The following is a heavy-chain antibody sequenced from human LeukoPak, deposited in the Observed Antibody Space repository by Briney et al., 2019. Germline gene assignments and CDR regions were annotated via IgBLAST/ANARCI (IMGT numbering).Heavy chain of an antibody. CDR1: GFTFSTYT. D-gene: IGHD2-21*01. Sequence: GGSLRLSCAASGFTFSTYTMNWVRQAPGKGLEWVSSITSSSSYMYYSDSVKGRFAISRDNAQKSLFLQMNSLRAEDTAVYYCARDGPYCGANCPFDYWGQGILVTVSS. J-gene: IGHJ4*02. V-gene: IGHV3-21*01. CDR2: ITSSSSYM. CDR3: ARDGPYCGANCPFDY.